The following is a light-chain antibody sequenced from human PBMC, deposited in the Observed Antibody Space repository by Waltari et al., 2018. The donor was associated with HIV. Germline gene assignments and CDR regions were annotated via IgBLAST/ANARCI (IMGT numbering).Light chain of an antibody. Sequence: SVLTQPPSASGTPGQRVTLSCSPISSTTGPNRFTRYQQLPGTAPKLLVYSNIHRPSGVPDRFSGSKSGTSASLAISGLQSDDEADYYCATWDDNLNGRVFGTGTKVTVL. CDR3: ATWDDNLNGRV. V-gene: IGLV1-44*01. J-gene: IGLJ1*01. CDR2: SNI. CDR1: SSTTGPNR.